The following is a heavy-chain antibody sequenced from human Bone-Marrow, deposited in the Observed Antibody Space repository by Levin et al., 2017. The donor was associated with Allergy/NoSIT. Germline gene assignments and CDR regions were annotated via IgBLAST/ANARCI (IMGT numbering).Heavy chain of an antibody. CDR3: ARDGDTAMVYYYYGMDV. D-gene: IGHD5-18*01. Sequence: KISCKASGGTFSSYAISWVRQAPGQGLEWMGGIIPIFGTANYAQKFQGRVTITADESTSTAYMELSSLRSEDTAVYYCARDGDTAMVYYYYGMDVWGQGTTVTVSS. V-gene: IGHV1-69*01. CDR2: IIPIFGTA. J-gene: IGHJ6*02. CDR1: GGTFSSYA.